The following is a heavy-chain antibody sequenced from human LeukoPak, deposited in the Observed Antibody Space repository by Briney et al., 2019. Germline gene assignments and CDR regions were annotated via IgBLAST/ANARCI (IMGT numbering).Heavy chain of an antibody. CDR3: ANRISTPKTFYFDS. D-gene: IGHD2/OR15-2a*01. J-gene: IGHJ4*02. CDR1: GFTFASYV. CDR2: ISDSGDIT. V-gene: IGHV3-23*01. Sequence: GGSLRLSCAASGFTFASYVIDWVRQAPGKGLEWVSVISDSGDITHYADSVKGRFTISRDNSKNMVYLEMSSLRADDTAIYYCANRISTPKTFYFDSWGQGTLVTVSS.